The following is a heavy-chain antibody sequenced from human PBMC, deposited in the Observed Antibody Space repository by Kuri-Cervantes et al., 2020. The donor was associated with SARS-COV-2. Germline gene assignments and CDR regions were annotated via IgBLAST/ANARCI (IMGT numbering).Heavy chain of an antibody. J-gene: IGHJ5*02. CDR3: AQYGTDDYLSTYFGRGTWFDP. Sequence: GSLRLSCLVSGGSISTYYGSWIRQSPGKGLEWMGDIYKSGGTKTNPALKTRVTISVDTSKNQFSLRLTPVTAADTAVYFCAQYGTDDYLSTYFGRGTWFDPWGQGTLVTVSS. CDR1: GGSISTYY. V-gene: IGHV4-59*01. D-gene: IGHD3-3*01. CDR2: IYKSGGT.